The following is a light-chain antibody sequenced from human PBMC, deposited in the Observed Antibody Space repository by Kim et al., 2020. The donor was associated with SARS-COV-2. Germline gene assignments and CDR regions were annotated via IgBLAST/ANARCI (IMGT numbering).Light chain of an antibody. V-gene: IGKV3-20*01. J-gene: IGKJ1*01. CDR1: QTVSSAY. CDR2: AAS. Sequence: QGNRATRSCRASQTVSSAYLAWYQQKPGQAPRLLIYAASSRATGIPDRFSGRGSGTDFTLTISRLEPEDFAVYYCQQYGSSPPWTFGQGTKVDIK. CDR3: QQYGSSPPWT.